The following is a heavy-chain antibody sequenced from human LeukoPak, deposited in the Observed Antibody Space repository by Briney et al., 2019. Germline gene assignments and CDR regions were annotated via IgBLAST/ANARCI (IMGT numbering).Heavy chain of an antibody. CDR2: MNPNSGNT. J-gene: IGHJ6*02. CDR3: ARGFRYYYGSGSYGGYYGMDV. CDR1: GYTFTSYD. Sequence: ASVKVSCKASGYTFTSYDINWVRQATGQGLEWMGWMNPNSGNTGYAQKFQGRVTMTRNTSISTAYMELSSLRSEDTAVYYCARGFRYYYGSGSYGGYYGMDVWGQGTTVTVSS. D-gene: IGHD3-10*01. V-gene: IGHV1-8*01.